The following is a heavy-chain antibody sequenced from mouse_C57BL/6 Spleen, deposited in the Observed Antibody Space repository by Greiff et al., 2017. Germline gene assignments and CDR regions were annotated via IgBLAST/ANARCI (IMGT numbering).Heavy chain of an antibody. D-gene: IGHD2-4*01. CDR2: FYPGSGGI. Sequence: VKLQQSGAELVKPGASVKLSCKASGYTFTEYTIHWVKQRSGQGLEWIGWFYPGSGGITYNEKFKDKATLTADKSSSTVYMELSRLTSEDSAVYFGARHAVYYYYDGFAYWGQGTLVTVSA. CDR3: ARHAVYYYYDGFAY. V-gene: IGHV1-62-2*01. J-gene: IGHJ3*01. CDR1: GYTFTEYT.